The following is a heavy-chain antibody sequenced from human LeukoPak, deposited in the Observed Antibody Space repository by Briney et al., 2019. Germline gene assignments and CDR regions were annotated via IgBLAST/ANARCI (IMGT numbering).Heavy chain of an antibody. D-gene: IGHD6-13*01. V-gene: IGHV4-59*01. J-gene: IGHJ6*03. CDR1: GGSISSYY. Sequence: SETLSLTCTVSGGSISSYYWSWIRQPPGKGLEWIGYIYYSGSTNYNPSLKSRVTISVDTSKNQFSLKLSSVTAADTAVYYCAREIAAAGDTLSYYYYYMDVWGKGTTVTISS. CDR2: IYYSGST. CDR3: AREIAAAGDTLSYYYYYMDV.